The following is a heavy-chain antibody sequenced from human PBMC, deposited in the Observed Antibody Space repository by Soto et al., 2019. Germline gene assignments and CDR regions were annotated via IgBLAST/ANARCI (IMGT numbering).Heavy chain of an antibody. CDR2: ISSGGETK. D-gene: IGHD6-25*01. CDR3: ARDMRLYGMDV. J-gene: IGHJ6*02. CDR1: GFTFIDFY. V-gene: IGHV3-11*01. Sequence: PGGSLRLSCAASGFTFIDFYMAWIRQSPGKGLEWISSISSGGETKYYADSVKGRFTISRDNTENSLYLQMNSLRADDTAVYFCARDMRLYGMDVWGQGTKVTVSS.